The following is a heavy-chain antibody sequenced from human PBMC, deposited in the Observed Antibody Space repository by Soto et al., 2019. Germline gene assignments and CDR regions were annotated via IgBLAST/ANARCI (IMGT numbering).Heavy chain of an antibody. CDR3: AGDSYDSSGFDGFDI. Sequence: SVKVSCKASGGTFSRYAIRWVRQAPGQGLEWMGGIIPIFGTANYAQKFQGRVTITADESTSTAYMELSSLRSEDTAVYYCAGDSYDSSGFDGFDIWGQGTMVTVSS. CDR1: GGTFSRYA. CDR2: IIPIFGTA. J-gene: IGHJ3*02. D-gene: IGHD3-22*01. V-gene: IGHV1-69*13.